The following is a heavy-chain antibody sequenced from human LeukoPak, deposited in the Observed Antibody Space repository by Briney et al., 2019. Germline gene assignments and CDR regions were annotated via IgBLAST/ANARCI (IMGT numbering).Heavy chain of an antibody. Sequence: ASVNVSCKASGGTFSSYAISWVRQAPGQGLEWMGGIIPIFGTANYAQKFQGRVTITADESTSTAYMELSSLRSDDTAVYYCAREWGTPSGSYDYWGQGTLVTVSS. D-gene: IGHD1-26*01. J-gene: IGHJ4*02. CDR1: GGTFSSYA. CDR3: AREWGTPSGSYDY. V-gene: IGHV1-69*13. CDR2: IIPIFGTA.